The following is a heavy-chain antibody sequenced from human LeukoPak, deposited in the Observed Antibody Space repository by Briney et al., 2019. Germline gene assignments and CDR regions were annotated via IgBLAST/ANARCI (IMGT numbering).Heavy chain of an antibody. CDR2: IYHSGST. CDR3: ARVMGLRYPFDY. Sequence: PSETLSLTCAVSGDSITRGGYSWSWIRQPPGKGLEWIGYIYHSGSTYYNPSLKSRVTISVDRSKNQFSLKLSSVTAADTAVYYCARVMGLRYPFDYWGQGTLVTVSS. D-gene: IGHD5-12*01. CDR1: GDSITRGGYS. V-gene: IGHV4-30-2*01. J-gene: IGHJ4*02.